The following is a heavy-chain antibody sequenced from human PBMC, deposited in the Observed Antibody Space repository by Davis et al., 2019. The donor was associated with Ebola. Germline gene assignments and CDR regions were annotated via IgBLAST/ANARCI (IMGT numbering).Heavy chain of an antibody. V-gene: IGHV1-46*03. CDR2: INPSGGST. J-gene: IGHJ4*02. CDR1: GYTFTSYY. Sequence: AASVKVSCKASGYTFTSYYIHRVRQPPGQGLEWMGIINPSGGSTSYAQKFQGRITIARDTSTNTVYMELSSLISEETAVYYCARDYLSPAYFDSWGQGTLVTVSS. D-gene: IGHD3-10*01. CDR3: ARDYLSPAYFDS.